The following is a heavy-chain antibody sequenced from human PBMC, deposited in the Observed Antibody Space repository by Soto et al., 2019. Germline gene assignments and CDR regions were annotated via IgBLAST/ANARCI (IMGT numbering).Heavy chain of an antibody. CDR3: ARDEEAVVPFFDY. CDR2: ISVSGAIT. D-gene: IGHD6-19*01. Sequence: GGSLRLSCAASGFTFSSYAMSWVRQAPGKGLEWVSTISVSGAITYYADSVKGRFTISRDNAKNSLYLQMNSLRADDTAVYYCARDEEAVVPFFDYWGQGTLVTVSS. V-gene: IGHV3-23*01. J-gene: IGHJ4*02. CDR1: GFTFSSYA.